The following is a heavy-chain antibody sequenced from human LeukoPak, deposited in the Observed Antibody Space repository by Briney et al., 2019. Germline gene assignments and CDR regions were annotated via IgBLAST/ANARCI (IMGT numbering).Heavy chain of an antibody. CDR3: ARDFRDTSSWRTNYYYYGMDV. CDR1: GFTVSSNY. V-gene: IGHV3-53*01. D-gene: IGHD6-13*01. Sequence: GGSLRLSCAASGFTVSSNYMSWVRQAPGKGLEWVSVIYSGGSTYYADSVKGRFIISRDNSKNTLYLQMNSLRGEDTAVYYCARDFRDTSSWRTNYYYYGMDVWGQGTTVTVSS. CDR2: IYSGGST. J-gene: IGHJ6*02.